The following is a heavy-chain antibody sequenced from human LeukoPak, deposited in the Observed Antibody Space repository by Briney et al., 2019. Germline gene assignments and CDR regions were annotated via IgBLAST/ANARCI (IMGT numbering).Heavy chain of an antibody. V-gene: IGHV4-38-2*01. D-gene: IGHD1-26*01. CDR2: IYHSGST. J-gene: IGHJ4*02. CDR1: GYSISSGYY. CDR3: ARRAGSIVGARGGGIDY. Sequence: SETLSLTCAVSGYSISSGYYWGWIRQPPGKGLEWIGSIYHSGSTYYNPSLKSRVTISVDTSKNQFSLKLSSVTAADTAVYYCARRAGSIVGARGGGIDYWGQGTLVTVSS.